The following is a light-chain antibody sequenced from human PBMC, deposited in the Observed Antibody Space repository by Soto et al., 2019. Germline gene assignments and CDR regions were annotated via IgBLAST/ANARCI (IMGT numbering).Light chain of an antibody. CDR3: CSYAGSYPYV. CDR1: SSDVGGYNY. CDR2: DVS. V-gene: IGLV2-11*01. J-gene: IGLJ1*01. Sequence: QSALTQPRSVSGSPGQSVTISCTGTSSDVGGYNYVSWYQQHPGKAPKLMIYDVSKRPSGVPDRFSGSKSGYTASLTISGLQAEDEADYYCCSYAGSYPYVFGTGTKVTVL.